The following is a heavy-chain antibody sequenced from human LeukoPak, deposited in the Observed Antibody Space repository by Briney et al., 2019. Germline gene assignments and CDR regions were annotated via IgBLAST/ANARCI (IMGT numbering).Heavy chain of an antibody. D-gene: IGHD3-22*01. Sequence: PGGSLRLSCAASGFTFSSYEMNWVRQAPGKGLEWXXYISSSGSTIYYADSVKGRFTISRDNAKNSLYLQMNSLRAEDTAVYYCARDLSSGYYHPSYYYYYGMDVWGQGTTVTVSS. J-gene: IGHJ6*02. CDR1: GFTFSSYE. CDR2: ISSSGSTI. V-gene: IGHV3-48*03. CDR3: ARDLSSGYYHPSYYYYYGMDV.